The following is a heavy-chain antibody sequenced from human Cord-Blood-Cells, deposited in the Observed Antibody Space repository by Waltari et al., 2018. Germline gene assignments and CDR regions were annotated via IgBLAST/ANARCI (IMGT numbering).Heavy chain of an antibody. D-gene: IGHD7-27*01. J-gene: IGHJ3*02. CDR2: IMQGGREK. Sequence: EVQRVESGGGLVQPGGSLRLSCADSGFTFSRSWMSWFRQAPGKGLEWVAKIMQGGREKYYVDSVEGRFIISRDNPKNSLYLQMNRLRAVDTAVYYCARLTGDACDIWRQGTMVTVSS. V-gene: IGHV3-7*01. CDR3: ARLTGDACDI. CDR1: GFTFSRSW.